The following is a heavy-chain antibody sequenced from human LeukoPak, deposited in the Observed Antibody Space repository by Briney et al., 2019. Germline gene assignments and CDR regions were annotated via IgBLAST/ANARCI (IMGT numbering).Heavy chain of an antibody. V-gene: IGHV3-74*01. CDR1: GFTCSSYW. J-gene: IGHJ4*02. D-gene: IGHD6-13*01. CDR2: INSDGSST. Sequence: PGGSLRLSCAASGFTCSSYWMHWVRQAPGKGLVWVSRINSDGSSTSYAGSVKGRFTISRDNAKNTLYLQMNSLRAEDTAVYYCATWWEGIAAQEFIFWGQGTLVTVSS. CDR3: ATWWEGIAAQEFIF.